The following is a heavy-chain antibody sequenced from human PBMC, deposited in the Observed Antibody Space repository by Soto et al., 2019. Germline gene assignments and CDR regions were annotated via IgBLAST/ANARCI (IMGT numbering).Heavy chain of an antibody. CDR1: GFTFSDYY. CDR3: ARSRSQYGPACDY. V-gene: IGHV3-11*06. CDR2: ISSSSSYT. J-gene: IGHJ4*02. Sequence: GGSLRLSCAASGFTFSDYYMSWIRQAPGKGLEWVSYISSSSSYTKYEDSVKGRFTISRDNAKNSLYLEMNSLRAEDTAVYYCARSRSQYGPACDYWGQGTLVTVSS. D-gene: IGHD2-8*01.